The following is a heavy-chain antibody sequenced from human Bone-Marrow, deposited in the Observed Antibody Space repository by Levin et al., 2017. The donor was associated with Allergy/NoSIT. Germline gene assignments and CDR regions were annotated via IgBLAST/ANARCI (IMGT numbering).Heavy chain of an antibody. CDR3: ARELGGDYGAYDI. CDR2: INPNSGVT. V-gene: IGHV1-2*06. Sequence: RAGGSLRLSCKASGSVSGYAFTGYYFHWVRQAPGQGPEWLGRINPNSGVTEYPPKFQGRVTVTRDTSISTTYMELTSLTSGDTALYYCARELGGDYGAYDIWGQGTMVIVSS. D-gene: IGHD4-17*01. J-gene: IGHJ3*02. CDR1: GYAFTGYY.